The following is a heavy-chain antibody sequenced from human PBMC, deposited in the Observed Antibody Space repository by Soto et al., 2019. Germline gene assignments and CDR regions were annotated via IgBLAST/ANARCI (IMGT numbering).Heavy chain of an antibody. V-gene: IGHV4-59*08. J-gene: IGHJ4*02. CDR3: ARHAIWGGIDY. Sequence: SETLSLTCTVSGGSISSYYWSWIRQPPGKGLEWIGYIYYSGSTNYNPSLKSRVTISVDTSKNQFSLKLSSVTAADTAVYYCARHAIWGGIDYWGQGTLVTVSS. D-gene: IGHD3-16*01. CDR1: GGSISSYY. CDR2: IYYSGST.